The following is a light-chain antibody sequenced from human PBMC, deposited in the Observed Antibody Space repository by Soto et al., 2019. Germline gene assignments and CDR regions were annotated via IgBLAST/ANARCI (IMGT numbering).Light chain of an antibody. V-gene: IGKV1-8*01. Sequence: AIRMTQSPSSLSASTGDRVTITCRASQGISSYLAWYQQKPGKAPKLLIYAASTLKSGVPSRFSGSGSGTDFTLTISCLQYEDVATYYCQQYYSYPQTFGQGTKVEIK. CDR3: QQYYSYPQT. J-gene: IGKJ1*01. CDR1: QGISSY. CDR2: AAS.